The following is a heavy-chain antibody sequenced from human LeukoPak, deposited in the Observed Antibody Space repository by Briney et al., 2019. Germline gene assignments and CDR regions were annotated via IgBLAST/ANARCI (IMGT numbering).Heavy chain of an antibody. D-gene: IGHD6-13*01. CDR2: FDPEDGET. CDR3: ARGERRQLVGSSEKYFQH. V-gene: IGHV1-24*01. Sequence: ASVKVSCKVSGYTLTELSMHWVRQAPGKGLEWMGGFDPEDGETIYAQKFQGRVTMTEDTSTDTAYMDLSSLRSEDMAAYYCARGERRQLVGSSEKYFQHWGQGTLVTVSS. J-gene: IGHJ1*01. CDR1: GYTLTELS.